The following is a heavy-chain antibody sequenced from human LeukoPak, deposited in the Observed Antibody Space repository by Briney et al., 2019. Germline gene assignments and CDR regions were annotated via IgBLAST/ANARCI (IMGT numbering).Heavy chain of an antibody. CDR3: ARGAPISEGIDY. CDR1: GGSFSGYY. J-gene: IGHJ4*02. V-gene: IGHV4-34*01. Sequence: SETLSLTCAVYGGSFSGYYWSWIRQPPGKGLEWIGEINHSGSTNYNPSLKSRVTISVDTSKNQFSLKLGSVTAADTAVYYCARGAPISEGIDYWGQGTLVTVSS. D-gene: IGHD3-9*01. CDR2: INHSGST.